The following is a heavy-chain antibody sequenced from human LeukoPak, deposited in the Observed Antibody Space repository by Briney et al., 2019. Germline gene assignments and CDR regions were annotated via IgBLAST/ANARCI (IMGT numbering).Heavy chain of an antibody. J-gene: IGHJ5*02. D-gene: IGHD6-6*01. Sequence: SGPTLVKPTQTLTLTCTFSGFSLSTSGVGVGWIRQPPEKALEWLALIYWNDDKRYSPSLKSRLTITKDTSKNQVVLTMTNMDPVDTAAYYCAHSFYSSSSYWFGPWGQGTLVTVSS. V-gene: IGHV2-5*01. CDR1: GFSLSTSGVG. CDR2: IYWNDDK. CDR3: AHSFYSSSSYWFGP.